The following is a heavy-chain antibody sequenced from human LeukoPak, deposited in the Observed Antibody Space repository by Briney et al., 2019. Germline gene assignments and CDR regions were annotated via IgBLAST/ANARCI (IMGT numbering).Heavy chain of an antibody. Sequence: SETLSLTCTVSGGSISSGSYYWVWIRQPPGKGLEWIGTIYYSGTTYYNPSLKSRVTISVDTSKNQFSLRLSSVTAADTAVYYCARVTGYMIEDYFDSWGQGTLVTVSS. CDR3: ARVTGYMIEDYFDS. V-gene: IGHV4-39*07. D-gene: IGHD3-22*01. J-gene: IGHJ4*02. CDR2: IYYSGTT. CDR1: GGSISSGSYY.